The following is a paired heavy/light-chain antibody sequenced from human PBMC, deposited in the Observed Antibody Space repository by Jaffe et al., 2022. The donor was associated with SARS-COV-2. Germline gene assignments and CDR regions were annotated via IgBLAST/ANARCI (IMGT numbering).Heavy chain of an antibody. CDR1: GDSLIRGAYY. CDR3: ARDSGYGTSDY. V-gene: IGHV4-31*03. D-gene: IGHD5-12*01. CDR2: IYYSGTT. J-gene: IGHJ4*02. Sequence: QVQLQESGPGLVKPSQTLSLTCTVSGDSLIRGAYYWSWIRLHPGKGLEWIGYIYYSGTTHYNPSLKSRVAISVDTSRNQFSLTLSSVTAADTAVYYCARDSGYGTSDYWGQGMLVTISS.
Light chain of an antibody. V-gene: IGLV2-23*01. J-gene: IGLJ2*01. Sequence: QSALTQPASVSGSPGQSITISCTGTSSDVGTYESVSWYQVHPGKAPKLMIYEGTKRPPGISNRFSGSKSGNTASLTISGLQSDDEADYYCCSYATGSTLIYGGGTKLTVL. CDR1: SSDVGTYES. CDR3: CSYATGSTLI. CDR2: EGT.